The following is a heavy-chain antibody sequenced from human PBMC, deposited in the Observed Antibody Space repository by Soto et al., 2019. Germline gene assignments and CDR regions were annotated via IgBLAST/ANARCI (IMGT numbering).Heavy chain of an antibody. V-gene: IGHV1-2*02. CDR1: GYTFTGYY. CDR3: ARVLCHTDDCSSTYSPASAFDI. D-gene: IGHD2-2*01. CDR2: INPNSGGT. J-gene: IGHJ3*02. Sequence: ASVKVSCKASGYTFTGYYMHWVRQAPGQGLEWMGWINPNSGGTNYAQKFQGRVTMTRDTSISTAYMELSRLRSDDTAVYYCARVLCHTDDCSSTYSPASAFDIWGQGTMVT.